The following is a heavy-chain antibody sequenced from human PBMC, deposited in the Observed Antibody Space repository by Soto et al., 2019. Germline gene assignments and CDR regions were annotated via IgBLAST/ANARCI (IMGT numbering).Heavy chain of an antibody. J-gene: IGHJ3*02. CDR3: ARERLGVRVTTKSNAFDI. CDR2: INSDGSST. CDR1: GFTFSSYW. Sequence: EVQLVESGGGLVQPGGSLRLSCAASGFTFSSYWMHWVRQAPGKGLVWVSRINSDGSSTSYADSVKGRFTISRDNAKNTLYLQMNSLRDEDTAVYYCARERLGVRVTTKSNAFDIWGQGTMVTVSS. D-gene: IGHD4-17*01. V-gene: IGHV3-74*01.